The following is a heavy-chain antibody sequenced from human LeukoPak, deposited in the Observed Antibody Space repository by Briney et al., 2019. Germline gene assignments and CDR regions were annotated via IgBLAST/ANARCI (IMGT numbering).Heavy chain of an antibody. CDR1: SYIFSDAW. V-gene: IGHV3-15*07. Sequence: GSLSLSCAASSYIFSDAWMNWVRPAPGKGLEWVGRIETKAHGGTTKYAAPVKGRFTISRDDSKNTLYLQMSSLKTEDTAAYYCTTDPFYDSAGFAFWGQGTLVTVS. CDR3: TTDPFYDSAGFAF. J-gene: IGHJ4*02. CDR2: IETKAHGGTT. D-gene: IGHD5/OR15-5a*01.